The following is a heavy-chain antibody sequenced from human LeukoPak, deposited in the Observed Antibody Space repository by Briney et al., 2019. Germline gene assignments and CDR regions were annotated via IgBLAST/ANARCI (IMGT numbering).Heavy chain of an antibody. D-gene: IGHD2-2*01. Sequence: PGGSLRLSCAASGFTFSGSALHWVRQASGKGLEWVGRIRSTANGYATAYAASVKGRFTISRDDSKNTAYLQMNSLRAEDTAVYYCAKAPAAMGYFDYWGQGTLVTVSS. CDR1: GFTFSGSA. V-gene: IGHV3-73*01. CDR2: IRSTANGYAT. J-gene: IGHJ4*02. CDR3: AKAPAAMGYFDY.